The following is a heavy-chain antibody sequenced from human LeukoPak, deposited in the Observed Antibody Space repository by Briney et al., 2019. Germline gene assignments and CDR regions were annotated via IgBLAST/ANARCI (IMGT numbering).Heavy chain of an antibody. CDR3: ARTRSGYYYGLYYFDY. V-gene: IGHV4-39*07. Sequence: PSETLSLTCTVSGGSISTTNYYWSWIRQPPGKGLEWIGEINHSGSTNYNPSLKSRVTISVDTSKNQFSLKLSSVTAADTAVYYCARTRSGYYYGLYYFDYWGQGTLVTVSS. D-gene: IGHD3-22*01. J-gene: IGHJ4*02. CDR2: INHSGST. CDR1: GGSISTTNYY.